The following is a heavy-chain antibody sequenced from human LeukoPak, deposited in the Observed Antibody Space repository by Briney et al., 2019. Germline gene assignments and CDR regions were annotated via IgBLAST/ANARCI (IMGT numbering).Heavy chain of an antibody. CDR1: GFTFSSYA. V-gene: IGHV3-23*01. D-gene: IGHD2-15*01. Sequence: GGSLRLSCAASGFTFSSYAMSWVRQAPGKGLEWVSTISGSGGNTYYADSVKGRFTISRDNPKNTLYLQMNSLRAEDTAVYYCATKLVVVAAIDYWGQGTLVTVSS. CDR2: ISGSGGNT. J-gene: IGHJ4*02. CDR3: ATKLVVVAAIDY.